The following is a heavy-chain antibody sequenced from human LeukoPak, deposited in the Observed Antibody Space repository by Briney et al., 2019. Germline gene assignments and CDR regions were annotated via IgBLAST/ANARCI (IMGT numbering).Heavy chain of an antibody. J-gene: IGHJ4*02. D-gene: IGHD3-22*01. CDR2: ISWNSGSI. Sequence: GGSLRLSCAASGFTFDDYAMHWVRQAPGKGLEWVSGISWNSGSIGYADSVKGRFTISRDNAKNSLYLQMNSLRAEDMAVYYCAKDAGHDSSGYYMGYFDYWGQGTLVTVSS. CDR3: AKDAGHDSSGYYMGYFDY. V-gene: IGHV3-9*03. CDR1: GFTFDDYA.